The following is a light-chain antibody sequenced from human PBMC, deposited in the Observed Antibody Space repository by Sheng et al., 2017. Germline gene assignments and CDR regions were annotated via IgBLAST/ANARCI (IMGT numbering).Light chain of an antibody. CDR2: NAF. V-gene: IGKV1-NL1*01. Sequence: DIQMTQSPSSLSASVGDRVTITCRASQGISNSLAWYQLKPGKAPRLLVYNAFRLQSGVPSRFSGSGSGTDYTLTISSLQPEDFATYYCQQYYRTPPRTF. J-gene: IGKJ1*01. CDR1: QGISNS. CDR3: QQYYRTPPRT.